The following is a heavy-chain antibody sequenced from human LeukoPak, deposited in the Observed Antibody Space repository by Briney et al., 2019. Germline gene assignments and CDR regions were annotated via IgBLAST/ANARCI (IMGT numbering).Heavy chain of an antibody. CDR2: ISGSVGGT. D-gene: IGHD6-19*01. CDR1: GFTFSSYA. CDR3: AKGGSSGWYHLDF. V-gene: IGHV3-23*01. Sequence: GGSLRLSCAASGFTFSSYAMSWVRQAPGKGLDWVSLISGSVGGTYYADSVKGRFTISRDNSKNTLYLQMNSLRAEDTAVYYCAKGGSSGWYHLDFWGQGTLVTVSS. J-gene: IGHJ4*02.